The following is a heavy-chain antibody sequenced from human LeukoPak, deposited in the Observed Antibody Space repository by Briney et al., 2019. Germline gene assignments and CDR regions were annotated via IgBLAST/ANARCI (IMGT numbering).Heavy chain of an antibody. CDR2: IQHSGST. CDR3: VKLESRDGYTYFDY. Sequence: PSETLSLTCTVSGGSISSYYWSWVRQPPGKGLEYIGYIQHSGSTNYNPSLKSRVTMSVDTSKNQFSLKLRTVAAADTAEYYCVKLESRDGYTYFDYWGQGTPVTVSS. V-gene: IGHV4-59*08. CDR1: GGSISSYY. J-gene: IGHJ4*02. D-gene: IGHD5-24*01.